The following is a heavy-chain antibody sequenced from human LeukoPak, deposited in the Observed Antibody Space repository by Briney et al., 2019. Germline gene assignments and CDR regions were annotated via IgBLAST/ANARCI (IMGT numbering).Heavy chain of an antibody. CDR2: INHSGST. V-gene: IGHV4-34*01. J-gene: IGHJ4*02. CDR3: ARVACSGGSCYAGASYYFDY. Sequence: SETLSLTCAVYGGSFSGYYWSWISQPPGKGLEWIGEINHSGSTNYNPSLKSRVTISVDTSKNQFSLKLSSVTAADTAVYYCARVACSGGSCYAGASYYFDYWGQGTLVTVSS. D-gene: IGHD2-15*01. CDR1: GGSFSGYY.